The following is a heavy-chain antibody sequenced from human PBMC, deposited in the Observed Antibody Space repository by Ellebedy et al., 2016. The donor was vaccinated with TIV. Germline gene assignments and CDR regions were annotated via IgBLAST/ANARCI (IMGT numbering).Heavy chain of an antibody. J-gene: IGHJ4*02. V-gene: IGHV4-34*01. CDR3: ARFGSY. CDR2: INRSGST. CDR1: GGSFSGYF. Sequence: SETLSLTXPVYGGSFSGYFWRWIRQPPGKALEWIGEINRSGSTNYSPSLKSRVTISVDTSKNHFSLKLSSVTAADTAVYYCARFGSYWGQGTLVTVSS. D-gene: IGHD3-10*01.